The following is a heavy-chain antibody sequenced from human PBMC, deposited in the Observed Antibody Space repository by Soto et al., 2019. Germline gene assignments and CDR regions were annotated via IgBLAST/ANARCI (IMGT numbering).Heavy chain of an antibody. D-gene: IGHD3-16*02. CDR3: ARIRAGHEFAGVIAPYNFDY. J-gene: IGHJ4*02. CDR2: IDWNDHK. CDR1: GFSLTTSGXC. Sequence: SGPTLVNPTQTLTLTCPFSGFSLTTSGXCVSWIRQAPGKALEWLALIDWNDHKYYSSSLKTRLTISKDTSKNQVVLTMANMDPVDTATYFCARIRAGHEFAGVIAPYNFDYWGQGALVTV. V-gene: IGHV2-70*01.